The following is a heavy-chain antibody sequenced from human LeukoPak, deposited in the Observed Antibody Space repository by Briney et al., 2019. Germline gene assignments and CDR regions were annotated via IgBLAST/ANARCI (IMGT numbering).Heavy chain of an antibody. CDR3: ARDTFQPGLIDS. D-gene: IGHD2-2*01. J-gene: IGHJ4*02. CDR2: INDESSDI. V-gene: IGHV3-21*05. CDR1: GFTFSLYA. Sequence: GGSLRLSCAASGFTFSLYAVNWVRQAPGKGLEWVSYINDESSDIHYAGSVRGRFTISRDDARQTHYLQLSSLRVEDTAVYYCARDTFQPGLIDSWGQGTLVTVSS.